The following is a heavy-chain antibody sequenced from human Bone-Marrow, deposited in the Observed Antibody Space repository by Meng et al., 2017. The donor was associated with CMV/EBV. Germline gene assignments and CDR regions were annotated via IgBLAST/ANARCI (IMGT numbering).Heavy chain of an antibody. J-gene: IGHJ3*02. V-gene: IGHV3-23*01. Sequence: GESLKISCAASGFTFSSYAMSWVRQAPGKGLEWVSAISGSGGSTYYADSVKGRFTISRDNSKNTLYLQMNSLRAEDTAVYYCAKLNGIVVVPAAIGAFDIWGQGKMVNVSS. D-gene: IGHD2-2*02. CDR3: AKLNGIVVVPAAIGAFDI. CDR1: GFTFSSYA. CDR2: ISGSGGST.